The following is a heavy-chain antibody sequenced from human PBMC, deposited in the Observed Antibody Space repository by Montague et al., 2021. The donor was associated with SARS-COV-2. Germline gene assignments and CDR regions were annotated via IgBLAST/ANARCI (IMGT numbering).Heavy chain of an antibody. V-gene: IGHV4-34*01. CDR1: GGSFSRYY. Sequence: LRLSCAVSGGSFSRYYWSWIRQPPGKGLEWIGEISQSGNTKYNPSLQSRVSMSFDTSRNQFSLKVSSVTAADTAIYYCARLGDGIVPSPILGLGPYYSFYYMDVWGKGTTVTVSS. CDR3: ARLGDGIVPSPILGLGPYYSFYYMDV. D-gene: IGHD2-2*02. CDR2: ISQSGNT. J-gene: IGHJ6*03.